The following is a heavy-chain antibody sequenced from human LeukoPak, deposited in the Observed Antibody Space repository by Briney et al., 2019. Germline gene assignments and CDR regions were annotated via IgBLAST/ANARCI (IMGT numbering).Heavy chain of an antibody. J-gene: IGHJ6*03. CDR1: GYTFTGYY. CDR3: ASQKGPVVAGGYIYYYYYMDV. Sequence: ASVKVSCKASGYTFTGYYMHWVRQAPGQGLEWMGVINPSGGSTSYAQKFQGRVTMTRDMSTSTVYMELSSLRSEDTAVYYCASQKGPVVAGGYIYYYYYMDVWGKGTTVTVSS. V-gene: IGHV1-46*01. CDR2: INPSGGST. D-gene: IGHD5-18*01.